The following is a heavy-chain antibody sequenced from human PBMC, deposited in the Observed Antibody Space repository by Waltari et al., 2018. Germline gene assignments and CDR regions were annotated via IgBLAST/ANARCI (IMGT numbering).Heavy chain of an antibody. V-gene: IGHV1-69*08. CDR3: ATREAGVQGVNYYYYGMDV. CDR2: IIPFFGTA. CDR1: GGTFSSYA. D-gene: IGHD3-10*01. Sequence: QVQLVQSGAEVKKPGSSVKVSCKASGGTFSSYAISWVRQAPGQGLEWMGRIIPFFGTANYAQKVQGRVTITADKSTSTAYMELSSLRSEDTAVYYCATREAGVQGVNYYYYGMDVWGQGTTVTVSS. J-gene: IGHJ6*02.